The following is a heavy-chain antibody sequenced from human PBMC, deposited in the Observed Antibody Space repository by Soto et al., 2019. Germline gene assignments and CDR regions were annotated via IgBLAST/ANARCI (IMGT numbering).Heavy chain of an antibody. CDR3: ARAAYSSSQTFLFGP. D-gene: IGHD6-13*01. CDR1: RFTFSSFW. Sequence: PGGSLRLSCAASRFTFSSFWFHWVRQAPGKGLVWVSHINSDGSSTSYADSVKGRFTISRDNAKNTLYLQMNSLRAEDTAVYYCARAAYSSSQTFLFGPWGQGTLVTVSS. V-gene: IGHV3-74*01. J-gene: IGHJ5*02. CDR2: INSDGSST.